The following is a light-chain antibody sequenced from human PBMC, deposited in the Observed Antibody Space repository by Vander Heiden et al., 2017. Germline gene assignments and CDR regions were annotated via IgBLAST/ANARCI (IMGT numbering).Light chain of an antibody. CDR2: CAS. Sequence: EIVMTQSPATRLVSPGEGATFSCRAIQSVSSNLSWYQQKPGQAPRLLLYCASTRAPGIPARFSGSGSGTEFTLTISSLQPEDFAVYYCQQYHNWSPWTFGQGTKVEIK. V-gene: IGKV3-15*01. J-gene: IGKJ1*01. CDR1: QSVSSN. CDR3: QQYHNWSPWT.